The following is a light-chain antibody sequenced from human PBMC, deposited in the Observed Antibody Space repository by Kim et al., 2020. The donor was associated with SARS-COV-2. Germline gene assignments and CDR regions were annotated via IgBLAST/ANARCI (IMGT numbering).Light chain of an antibody. V-gene: IGKV1-5*03. CDR1: QSISSW. CDR3: QQYNSYTLRT. Sequence: DIQMTQSPSTLSASVGDRVTITCRASQSISSWLAWYQQKPGKAPKLLIYKASSLESGVPSRFSGSGSGTEFTLTISSLQPDDFATYYCQQYNSYTLRTFGQGTKLEI. CDR2: KAS. J-gene: IGKJ2*01.